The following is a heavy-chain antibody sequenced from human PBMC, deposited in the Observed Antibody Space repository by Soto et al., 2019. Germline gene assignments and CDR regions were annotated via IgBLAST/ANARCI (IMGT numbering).Heavy chain of an antibody. V-gene: IGHV1-8*01. CDR1: GYTCSNYD. J-gene: IGHJ3*02. D-gene: IGHD5-12*01. CDR2: LNPNTDKT. CDR3: ARGIKGLPPSAFDI. Sequence: GASVKVSCKASGYTCSNYDINWVRQATGQGLEWMGWLNPNTDKTGSAQKFQGRVTMTRNTSISTAYLELCGLRSDDTAVYYCARGIKGLPPSAFDIWGQGTRVTVSS.